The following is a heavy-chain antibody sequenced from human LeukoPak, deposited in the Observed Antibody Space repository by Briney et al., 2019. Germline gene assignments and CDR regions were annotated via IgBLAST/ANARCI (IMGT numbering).Heavy chain of an antibody. V-gene: IGHV4-34*01. CDR2: INHSGST. Sequence: SETLSLTCAVYGGSFSGYYWSWIRQPPGKGLEWIGEINHSGSTKNNTSLKSRLTISIDTSKNQFSLQLYSVTAADTAIYYCARATNWDYEPIKFDYWGQGTLVIVSS. J-gene: IGHJ4*02. CDR3: ARATNWDYEPIKFDY. D-gene: IGHD1-7*01. CDR1: GGSFSGYY.